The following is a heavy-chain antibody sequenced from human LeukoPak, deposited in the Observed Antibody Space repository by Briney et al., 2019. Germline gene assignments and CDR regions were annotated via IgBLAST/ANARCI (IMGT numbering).Heavy chain of an antibody. CDR1: GGSISSSSYY. CDR3: ARSTTVTRWGQQPPTYVDNWFDP. V-gene: IGHV4-39*01. CDR2: IYYSGST. Sequence: SETLSLTCTVSGGSISSSSYYWGWIRQPPGKGLEWIGSIYYSGSTYYNPSLKSRVTISVDTSKNQFSLKLSSVTAADTAVYYFARSTTVTRWGQQPPTYVDNWFDPWGQGTLVTVSS. D-gene: IGHD6-13*01. J-gene: IGHJ5*02.